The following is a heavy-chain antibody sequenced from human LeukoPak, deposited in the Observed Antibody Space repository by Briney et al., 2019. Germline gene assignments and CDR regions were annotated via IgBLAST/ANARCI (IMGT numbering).Heavy chain of an antibody. J-gene: IGHJ5*02. Sequence: GGSLRLSCAASGFTFSSYAMSWVRQAPGKGLEWVSAISGSGGSTYYADSVKGRFTISRDNSKNTLYLQMNSLRAEDTAVYYCAHPTEYSSSWYGNWFDPWGQGTLVTVSS. CDR3: AHPTEYSSSWYGNWFDP. CDR1: GFTFSSYA. V-gene: IGHV3-23*01. CDR2: ISGSGGST. D-gene: IGHD6-13*01.